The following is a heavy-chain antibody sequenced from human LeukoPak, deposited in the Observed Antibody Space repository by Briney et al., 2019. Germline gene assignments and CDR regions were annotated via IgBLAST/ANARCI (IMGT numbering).Heavy chain of an antibody. V-gene: IGHV6-1*01. CDR3: ARGNVVGDIWVDAFDI. J-gene: IGHJ3*02. Sequence: SQTLSLTCAISGDSVSSNSAAWSWVRQSPSRGLEWLGRTYQRSKWFNDYAVSVKGRISINPDTPKNQFSLQLNSVTPEDTAVYYCARGNVVGDIWVDAFDIWGQGTTVTVSS. CDR2: TYQRSKWFN. D-gene: IGHD3-10*02. CDR1: GDSVSSNSAA.